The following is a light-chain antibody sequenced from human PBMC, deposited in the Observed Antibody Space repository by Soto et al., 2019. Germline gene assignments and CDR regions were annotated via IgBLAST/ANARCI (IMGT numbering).Light chain of an antibody. CDR1: QDINIY. CDR2: AAS. V-gene: IGKV1-16*02. Sequence: DIQMTQSPSSLSASVGDTVTITCRASQDINIYLAWFQQRPGKAPRTLISAASTLQSGVPSKFSGSGSGTDFTLTISRLQPEDFATYYCQQYKTYPLTLGGGTKVEIK. CDR3: QQYKTYPLT. J-gene: IGKJ4*01.